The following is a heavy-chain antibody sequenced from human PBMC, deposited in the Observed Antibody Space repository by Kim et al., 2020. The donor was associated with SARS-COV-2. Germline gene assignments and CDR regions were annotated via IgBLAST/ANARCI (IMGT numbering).Heavy chain of an antibody. CDR3: ATDYDSSGYHGY. V-gene: IGHV1-3*01. Sequence: ASVKVSCKASGYTFTSYAMHWVRQAPGQRLEWMGWINAGNGNTKYSQKFQGRVTITRDTSASTAYMELSSLRSEDTAVYYCATDYDSSGYHGYWGQGTLVTVSS. D-gene: IGHD3-22*01. J-gene: IGHJ4*02. CDR2: INAGNGNT. CDR1: GYTFTSYA.